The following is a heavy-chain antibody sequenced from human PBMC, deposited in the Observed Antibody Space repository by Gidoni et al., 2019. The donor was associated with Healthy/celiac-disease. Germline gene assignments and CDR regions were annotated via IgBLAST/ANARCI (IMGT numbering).Heavy chain of an antibody. Sequence: QVQLVQSGAEVKKPGASVKVSCKASGYTFTSYDTNWVRQATGQGLEWMGWMNPNSGNTGYAQKFQGRVTMTRNTSISTAYMELSSLRSEDTAVYYCARLAGDYYDSSDAFDIWGQGTMVTVSS. CDR2: MNPNSGNT. CDR1: GYTFTSYD. D-gene: IGHD3-22*01. V-gene: IGHV1-8*01. CDR3: ARLAGDYYDSSDAFDI. J-gene: IGHJ3*02.